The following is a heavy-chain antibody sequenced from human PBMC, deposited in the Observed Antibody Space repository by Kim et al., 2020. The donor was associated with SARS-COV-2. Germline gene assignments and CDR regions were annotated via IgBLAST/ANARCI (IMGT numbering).Heavy chain of an antibody. CDR3: GASDY. J-gene: IGHJ4*02. Sequence: GGSLRLSCAASGFTFRGYAMSWARQAPGKGLEWVSTISDSGFRTHYTDSVKGRFXISKDTSKSTLFLQMNSLRVEDTAVXYCGASDYWGQGSLVTVSS. V-gene: IGHV3-23*01. CDR1: GFTFRGYA. CDR2: ISDSGFRT.